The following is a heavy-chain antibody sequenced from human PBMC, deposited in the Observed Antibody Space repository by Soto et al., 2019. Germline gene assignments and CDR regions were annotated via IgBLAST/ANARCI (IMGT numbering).Heavy chain of an antibody. D-gene: IGHD1-1*01. CDR2: ISRDGGTT. V-gene: IGHV3-48*03. CDR3: ARGLGDNVGKLAYYYGLDV. Sequence: GSLRLSCAASGFSFNSYEINLFRHVAWKWLAWVSYISRDGGTTYYANSVKGRFTISRDSAKSSLYLQMNSLRAEDTAVYYCARGLGDNVGKLAYYYGLDVWGRGTMVTVSS. J-gene: IGHJ6*02. CDR1: GFSFNSYE.